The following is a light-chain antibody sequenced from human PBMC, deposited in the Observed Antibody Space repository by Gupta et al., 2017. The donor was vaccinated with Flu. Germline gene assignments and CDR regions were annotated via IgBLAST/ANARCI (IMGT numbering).Light chain of an antibody. CDR3: GAWDDSLNAWV. Sequence: SVLTQPPPVSGAPRQRVTISCSGSSANIGSNAVNWYQQIPGRAPKLLISYDDLRPSGVSDRFSGSKSGTSASLAIRGLQSEDEADYYCGAWDDSLNAWVFGGGTKVTVL. V-gene: IGLV1-36*01. CDR2: YDD. J-gene: IGLJ3*02. CDR1: SANIGSNA.